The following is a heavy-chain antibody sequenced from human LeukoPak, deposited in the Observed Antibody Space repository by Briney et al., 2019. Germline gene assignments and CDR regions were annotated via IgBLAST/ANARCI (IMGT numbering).Heavy chain of an antibody. CDR1: GLAFSSSA. J-gene: IGHJ3*02. V-gene: IGHV3-48*01. Sequence: GGSLRLSCAASGLAFSSSAMNWVRQTPGKGLEWLSYSSASSSDVYYADSVKGRFTISRDNAKSSLNLQMNSLTAEDTAIYFCARGRDHAFDIWGQGTRVTVSS. CDR2: SSASSSDV. CDR3: ARGRDHAFDI.